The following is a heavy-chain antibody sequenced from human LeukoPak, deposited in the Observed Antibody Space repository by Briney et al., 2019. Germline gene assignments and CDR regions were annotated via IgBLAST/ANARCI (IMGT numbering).Heavy chain of an antibody. CDR1: GFTFSSYA. CDR3: AKGYYYDSSGYLGGSYFDY. Sequence: GGSLRLSCAASGFTFSSYAMSWVRQAPGKGLEWVSAISGSGGSTYYADSVKGRFSISRDNSKNTLYLQMNSLRAEDTAVYYCAKGYYYDSSGYLGGSYFDYWGQGTLVTVSS. CDR2: ISGSGGST. V-gene: IGHV3-23*01. D-gene: IGHD3-22*01. J-gene: IGHJ4*02.